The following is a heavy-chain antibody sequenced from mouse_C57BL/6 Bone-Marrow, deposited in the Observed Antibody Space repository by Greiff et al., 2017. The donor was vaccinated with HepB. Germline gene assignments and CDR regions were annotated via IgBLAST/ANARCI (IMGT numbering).Heavy chain of an antibody. D-gene: IGHD1-1*01. CDR3: ARYRPYYYGSSHWYFDV. CDR1: GFTFTDYY. CDR2: IRNKANGYTT. V-gene: IGHV7-3*01. Sequence: EVKLMESGGGLVQPGGSLSLSCAASGFTFTDYYMSWVRQPPGKALEWLGFIRNKANGYTTEYSASVKGRFTISRDNSQSILYLQMNALGAEDSATYYCARYRPYYYGSSHWYFDVWGTGTTVTVSS. J-gene: IGHJ1*03.